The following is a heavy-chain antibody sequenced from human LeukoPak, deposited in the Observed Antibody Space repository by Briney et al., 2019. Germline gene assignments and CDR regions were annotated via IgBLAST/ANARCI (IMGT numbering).Heavy chain of an antibody. V-gene: IGHV3-21*01. CDR1: GFTFSSYS. Sequence: NPGGSLRLSCAASGFTFSSYSMNWVRQAPGKGLEWVSSISTSSSYIYYTDSVKGKFTISRDNAKNSLYLQMNSLRAEDTAVYYCARDSDIVTGSKSHFDYWGQGTLVTVSS. D-gene: IGHD3-9*01. J-gene: IGHJ4*02. CDR3: ARDSDIVTGSKSHFDY. CDR2: ISTSSSYI.